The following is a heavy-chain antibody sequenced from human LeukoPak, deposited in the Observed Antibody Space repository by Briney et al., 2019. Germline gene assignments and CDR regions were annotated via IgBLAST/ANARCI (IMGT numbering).Heavy chain of an antibody. D-gene: IGHD2-15*01. CDR1: GDSVSSNSIA. J-gene: IGHJ4*02. V-gene: IGHV6-1*01. Sequence: SQSRSLTCALSGDSVSSNSIAWNWIRQSPSRGLEWLGRTYYMSRWYSDYAVSVKSRITINADTSKNQVYLQLNSVTPDDTAVYYCARDSRAGYSPPLDHWGQGALVTVSS. CDR2: TYYMSRWYS. CDR3: ARDSRAGYSPPLDH.